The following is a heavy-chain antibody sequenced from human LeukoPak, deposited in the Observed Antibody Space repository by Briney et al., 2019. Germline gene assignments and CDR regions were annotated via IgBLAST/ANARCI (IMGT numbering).Heavy chain of an antibody. J-gene: IGHJ4*02. D-gene: IGHD3-16*02. Sequence: APVKVSCTASGYTFTVYYMHWVRQAPGQGLEWMGWINPNSGGTNYAQKFQGRVTMTTDTSISTAYMEVSRLRSDDTAVYYCARGSPRMITFGGVIVTLSFDYWGQGTLVTVSS. CDR3: ARGSPRMITFGGVIVTLSFDY. CDR2: INPNSGGT. CDR1: GYTFTVYY. V-gene: IGHV1-2*02.